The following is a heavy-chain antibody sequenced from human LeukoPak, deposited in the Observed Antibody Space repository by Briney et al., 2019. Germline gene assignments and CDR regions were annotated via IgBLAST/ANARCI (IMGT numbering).Heavy chain of an antibody. CDR2: IYSGGST. V-gene: IGHV3-66*01. J-gene: IGHJ6*03. CDR3: TKSPGGGTYYYYYYMDV. D-gene: IGHD1-1*01. CDR1: GFTVSSNY. Sequence: GGSLRLSCAASGFTVSSNYMSWVRQAPGKGLEWVSVIYSGGSTYYADSVKGRFTISRDNSKNTLYLQMNSLRAEDTAVYYCTKSPGGGTYYYYYYMDVWGKGTTVTVSS.